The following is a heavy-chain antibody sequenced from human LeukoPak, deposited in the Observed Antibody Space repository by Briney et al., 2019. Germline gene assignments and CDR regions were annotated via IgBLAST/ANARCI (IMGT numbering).Heavy chain of an antibody. V-gene: IGHV3-30*02. CDR3: AKDWGPIQLWLRGPFDY. Sequence: PGGSLRLSCAASGFTFSSYGMHWVRQAPGKGLEWVAFIRYDGSNKYYADSVKGRFTISRDNSKNTLYLQMNSLRAEDTAVYYCAKDWGPIQLWLRGPFDYWGQGTLVTVSS. J-gene: IGHJ4*02. CDR1: GFTFSSYG. D-gene: IGHD5-18*01. CDR2: IRYDGSNK.